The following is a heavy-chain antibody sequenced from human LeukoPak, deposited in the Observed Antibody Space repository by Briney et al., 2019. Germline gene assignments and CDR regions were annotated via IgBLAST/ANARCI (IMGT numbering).Heavy chain of an antibody. CDR1: GGTFSSYA. Sequence: ASVKVSCKASGGTFSSYAISWVRQAPGQGLEWMGGIIPIFGTANYAQKFQGRVTITADGSTSTAYMELSSLRSEDTAVYYCARSAEVSGRDYDSSGYYSDAFDIWGQGTMVTVSS. CDR3: ARSAEVSGRDYDSSGYYSDAFDI. CDR2: IIPIFGTA. V-gene: IGHV1-69*13. D-gene: IGHD3-22*01. J-gene: IGHJ3*02.